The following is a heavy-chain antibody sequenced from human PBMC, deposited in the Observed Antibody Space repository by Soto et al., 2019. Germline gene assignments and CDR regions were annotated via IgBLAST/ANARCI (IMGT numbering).Heavy chain of an antibody. CDR2: IYHSGST. J-gene: IGHJ6*02. V-gene: IGHV4-38-2*02. CDR3: ARDLADTAMVYYYYYGMDV. D-gene: IGHD5-18*01. CDR1: GYSISSGYY. Sequence: SETLSLTCTVSGYSISSGYYWGWIRQPPGKGLEWIGSIYHSGSTYYNPSLKSRVTISVDTSKNQFSLKLSSVTAADTAVYYCARDLADTAMVYYYYYGMDVWGQGTTVTVSS.